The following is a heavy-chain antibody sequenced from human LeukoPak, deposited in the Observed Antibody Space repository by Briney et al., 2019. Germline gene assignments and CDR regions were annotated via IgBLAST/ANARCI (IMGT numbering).Heavy chain of an antibody. J-gene: IGHJ4*02. Sequence: GASVKVSCKASGGTFSSNAISWVRQAPGQGLEWMGGIIPIFGTANYAQKFQGRVTITTDESTSTAYMELSSLRSEGTAVYYCASNMVRGVINRFDYWGQGTLVTVSS. CDR3: ASNMVRGVINRFDY. V-gene: IGHV1-69*05. D-gene: IGHD3-10*01. CDR1: GGTFSSNA. CDR2: IIPIFGTA.